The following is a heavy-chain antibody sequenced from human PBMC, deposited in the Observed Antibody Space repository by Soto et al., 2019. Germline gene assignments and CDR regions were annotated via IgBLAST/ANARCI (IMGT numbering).Heavy chain of an antibody. CDR3: ARHLGLLNHNWFDP. V-gene: IGHV4-34*01. D-gene: IGHD2-15*01. CDR2: INHSGST. Sequence: SETLSLTCAVYGGSFSGYYWTWIRQPPGTGLEWIGEINHSGSTNYNPSLKSRVTISVDTSKNQFSLKLSSVTAADTAVYYCARHLGLLNHNWFDPWGQGTLVTVSS. J-gene: IGHJ5*02. CDR1: GGSFSGYY.